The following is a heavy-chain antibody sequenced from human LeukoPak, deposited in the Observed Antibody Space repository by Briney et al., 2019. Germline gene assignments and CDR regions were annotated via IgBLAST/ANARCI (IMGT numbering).Heavy chain of an antibody. V-gene: IGHV3-33*06. D-gene: IGHD3-22*01. CDR3: AKGPHYYDSSGYYFRFDY. CDR1: GFTFSSYG. Sequence: GRSLRFSCAASGFTFSSYGMHWVRQAPGKGLEWVAVIWHDGSNKYYADSVKGRFTISRDNSKNTLYLQMNSLRAEDTAVYYCAKGPHYYDSSGYYFRFDYWGQGTLVTVSS. CDR2: IWHDGSNK. J-gene: IGHJ4*02.